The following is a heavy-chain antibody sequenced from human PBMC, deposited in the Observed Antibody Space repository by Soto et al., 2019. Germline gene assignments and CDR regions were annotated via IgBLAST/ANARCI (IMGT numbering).Heavy chain of an antibody. D-gene: IGHD1-1*01. J-gene: IGHJ4*02. V-gene: IGHV4-34*01. CDR3: ARNWYY. CDR1: GGSFSGYY. Sequence: SETLSLTCAVYGGSFSGYYWSWIRQPPGKGLEWIGEINHSGSTNYNPSLKSRVXISVDTSKNQFSLKLNSVTVADAAVYYCARNWYYWGQGTPVTVSS. CDR2: INHSGST.